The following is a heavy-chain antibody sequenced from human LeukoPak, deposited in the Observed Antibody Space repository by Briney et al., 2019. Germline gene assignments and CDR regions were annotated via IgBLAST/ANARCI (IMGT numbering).Heavy chain of an antibody. CDR2: IRQDGSEK. J-gene: IGHJ4*01. Sequence: GGSLRLSCAVSGFTFSDYWMNWVRQAPGKGLEWVASIRQDGSEKTYLDSVKGRFTISRDNTKNSLFLQMNSLRAEDTAVYCCARDGTAPGLYFDLWGQGTLVTVSS. CDR3: ARDGTAPGLYFDL. CDR1: GFTFSDYW. D-gene: IGHD1/OR15-1a*01. V-gene: IGHV3-7*01.